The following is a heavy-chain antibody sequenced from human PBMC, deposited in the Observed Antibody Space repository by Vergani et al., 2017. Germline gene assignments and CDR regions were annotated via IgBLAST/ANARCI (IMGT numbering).Heavy chain of an antibody. Sequence: QVQLQESGPGLVKPSETLSLTCTVSGGSISSYFWSWIRQPPGKELEWIGYIHYTGDTNYKPSLKSRVTISVDTSKNQFSLKLSSVTAADTAVYYCARCALGDSYYYYYMDVWGKGTTVTVSS. CDR1: GGSISSYF. V-gene: IGHV4-59*08. J-gene: IGHJ6*03. CDR3: ARCALGDSYYYYYMDV. D-gene: IGHD4-17*01. CDR2: IHYTGDT.